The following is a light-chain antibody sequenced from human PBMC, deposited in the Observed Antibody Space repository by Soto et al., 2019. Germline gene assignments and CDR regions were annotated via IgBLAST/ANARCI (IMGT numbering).Light chain of an antibody. J-gene: IGKJ5*01. CDR1: QSLLHSNGYNY. CDR3: MQALQTPPT. V-gene: IGKV2-28*01. Sequence: FLMTQSPLSLPVTPGEPASISCTSSQSLLHSNGYNYLDWYLQKPGQSPQLLIYLGSNRASGVPDRFSGSGSGTDFTLKISRVEAEDVGVYYCMQALQTPPTFGQGTRLEIK. CDR2: LGS.